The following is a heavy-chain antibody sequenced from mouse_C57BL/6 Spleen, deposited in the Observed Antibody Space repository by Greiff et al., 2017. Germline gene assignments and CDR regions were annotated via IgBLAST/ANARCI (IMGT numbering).Heavy chain of an antibody. CDR2: IRNKANGYTT. V-gene: IGHV7-3*01. CDR1: GFTFTDYY. CDR3: ASPQLGRRGGFDY. D-gene: IGHD4-1*02. J-gene: IGHJ2*01. Sequence: EVMLVESGGGLVQPGGSLSLSCAASGFTFTDYYMSWVRQPPGKALEWLGFIRNKANGYTTEYSASVKGRFTISRDNSQSILYLQMNGLRAEDSATYYCASPQLGRRGGFDYWGQGTTLTVSS.